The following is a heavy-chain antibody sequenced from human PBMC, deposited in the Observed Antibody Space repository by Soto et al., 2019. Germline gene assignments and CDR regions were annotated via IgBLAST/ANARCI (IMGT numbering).Heavy chain of an antibody. CDR3: ARDQSFLWFGELYYYYYYGMDV. CDR2: ISSSSSTI. CDR1: GFTFSSYS. D-gene: IGHD3-10*01. J-gene: IGHJ6*02. V-gene: IGHV3-48*04. Sequence: GGSLRLSCAASGFTFSSYSMNWVRQAPGKGLEWVSYISSSSSTIYYADSVKGRFTISRDNAKNSLYLQMNSLRAEDTAVYYCARDQSFLWFGELYYYYYYGMDVWGQGTTVTVSS.